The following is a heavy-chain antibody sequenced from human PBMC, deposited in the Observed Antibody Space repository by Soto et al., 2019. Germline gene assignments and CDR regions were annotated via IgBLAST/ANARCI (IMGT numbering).Heavy chain of an antibody. V-gene: IGHV3-15*01. CDR3: TTGRYTFGLDS. CDR2: VKSIADAGTT. D-gene: IGHD3-16*01. CDR1: GITFSDAW. Sequence: GSLRLACAASGITFSDAWMTWVRQVPGKGLEWVGRVKSIADAGTTTYAAPVKGRFSISRDDSNSTLFLQMNSLKIEDTAVYYCTTGRYTFGLDSWGQGMLVTVSS. J-gene: IGHJ4*02.